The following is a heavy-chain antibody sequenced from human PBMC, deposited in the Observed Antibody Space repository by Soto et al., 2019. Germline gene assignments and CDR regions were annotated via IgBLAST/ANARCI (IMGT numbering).Heavy chain of an antibody. J-gene: IGHJ4*02. CDR1: GFTVTSRA. CDR3: ATGVGAGFDN. CDR2: IFNNDNT. Sequence: EVQLVESGGGLIQPGGSLRLSCAASGFTVTSRAMSWVRQAPGKGLEWVSLIFNNDNTDYADSVKGRFTISRDNFNNMLFLQMNSLRAEDTAFYYCATGVGAGFDNWGQGTLVTVSS. V-gene: IGHV3-53*01. D-gene: IGHD1-26*01.